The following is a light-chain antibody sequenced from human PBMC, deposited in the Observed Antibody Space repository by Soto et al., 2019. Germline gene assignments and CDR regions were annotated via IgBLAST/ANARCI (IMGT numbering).Light chain of an antibody. Sequence: QSVLTQPPSVSGAPGQSVTSSCTGSSSNIGAGYDVHWYQQRPGTAPKLLIFGNNNRPSGVPDRFSGSKSGTSASLAITGLQAEDEGDYYCQSYDSTLSARYVFGTGTKVTVL. CDR2: GNN. V-gene: IGLV1-40*01. J-gene: IGLJ1*01. CDR1: SSNIGAGYD. CDR3: QSYDSTLSARYV.